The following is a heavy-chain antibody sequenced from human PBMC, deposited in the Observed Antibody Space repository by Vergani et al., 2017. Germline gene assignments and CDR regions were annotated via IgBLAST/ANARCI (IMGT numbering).Heavy chain of an antibody. J-gene: IGHJ6*03. CDR3: ARDKGTIQLERPDYYYYMDV. D-gene: IGHD1-1*01. V-gene: IGHV3-21*01. CDR2: ISSSSSYI. Sequence: EVQLVESGGGLVKPGGSLRLSCAASGFTFSSYSMNWARQAPGKGLEWVSSISSSSSYIYYADSGKGRFTSSRDNAKNSLYLQMNSLRAEDTAVYYCARDKGTIQLERPDYYYYMDVWGKGP. CDR1: GFTFSSYS.